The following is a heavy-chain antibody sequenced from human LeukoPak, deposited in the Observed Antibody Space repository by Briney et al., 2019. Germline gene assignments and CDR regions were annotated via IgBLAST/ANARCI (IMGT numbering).Heavy chain of an antibody. V-gene: IGHV3-11*04. CDR2: ISSSGTGI. CDR1: GFTFSDYY. Sequence: GGSLRLSCATSGFTFSDYYMSWIRQAPGKGLECIAYISSSGTGIYYADSVEGRFTVSRDNAKNSLYLQINSLRAEDTAVYYCARDGSTYYDFWSGYPYWGQGTLVTVSS. J-gene: IGHJ4*02. CDR3: ARDGSTYYDFWSGYPY. D-gene: IGHD3-3*01.